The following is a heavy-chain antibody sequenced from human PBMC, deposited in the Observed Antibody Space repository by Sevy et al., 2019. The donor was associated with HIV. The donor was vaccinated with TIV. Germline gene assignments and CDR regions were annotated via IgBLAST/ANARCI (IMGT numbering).Heavy chain of an antibody. CDR2: ISSSSSYI. Sequence: GESLKISCAASGFTFSSYSMNWVRQAPGKGLEWVSSISSSSSYIYYADSVKGRFTISRDNAKNSLYLQMNSLRAEDTAVYYCARDPVVLGYFDYWGQGTLVTVSS. CDR3: ARDPVVLGYFDY. V-gene: IGHV3-21*01. CDR1: GFTFSSYS. D-gene: IGHD2-8*02. J-gene: IGHJ4*02.